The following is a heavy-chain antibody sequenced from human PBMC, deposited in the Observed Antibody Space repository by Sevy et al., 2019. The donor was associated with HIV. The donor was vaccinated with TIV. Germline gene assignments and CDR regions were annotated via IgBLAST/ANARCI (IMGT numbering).Heavy chain of an antibody. J-gene: IGHJ4*01. CDR1: GFAFSTHA. CDR2: ISYEGTKT. CDR3: ARDGGYSIKWYPLY. V-gene: IGHV3-30-3*01. D-gene: IGHD1-26*01. Sequence: GGSLRLSCAASGFAFSTHAMHWVRQAPGKGLEWVAVISYEGTKTFYAASVEGRFTISRDNSKNMVSLQINSLKPEDTAVYYCARDGGYSIKWYPLYWGHGTLVTVSS.